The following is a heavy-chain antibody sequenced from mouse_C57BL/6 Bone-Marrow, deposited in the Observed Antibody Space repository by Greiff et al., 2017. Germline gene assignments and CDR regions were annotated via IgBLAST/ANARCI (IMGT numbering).Heavy chain of an antibody. CDR2: ILPGSGST. J-gene: IGHJ3*01. D-gene: IGHD1-1*01. V-gene: IGHV1-9*01. CDR1: GYTFTGYW. Sequence: QVQLQQSGAELMKPGASVKLSCKATGYTFTGYWIEWVKQRPGHGLEWIGEILPGSGSTNYTEKFKGKATFTADTSSNTAYMQLSSLTTEDSAIYYCARPVVATPFAYWGQGTLVTVSA. CDR3: ARPVVATPFAY.